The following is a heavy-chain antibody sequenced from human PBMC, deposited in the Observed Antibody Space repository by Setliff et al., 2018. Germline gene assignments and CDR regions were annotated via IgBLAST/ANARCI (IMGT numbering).Heavy chain of an antibody. J-gene: IGHJ4*01. V-gene: IGHV1-69*13. Sequence: SVKVSCKASGGTFSSYAISWVRQAPGQGLEWMGGIIPIFGTANYAQKFQGRVTITADESTSTAYMELSSLRVEDTALYYCARDGNNWNDLDYWGHGTLVTVSS. D-gene: IGHD1-20*01. CDR2: IIPIFGTA. CDR1: GGTFSSYA. CDR3: ARDGNNWNDLDY.